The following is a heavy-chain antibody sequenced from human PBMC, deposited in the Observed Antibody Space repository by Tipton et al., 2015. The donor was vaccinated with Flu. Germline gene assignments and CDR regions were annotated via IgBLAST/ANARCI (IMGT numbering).Heavy chain of an antibody. CDR1: GGPITSSSYY. Sequence: LRLSCSVSGGPITSSSYYWGWIRQPPGRPLEWVGSIYYTGYRYDNPSLKSRLAMSIDTSQSQFSLRRSSMTAADTAVYYCAKVKFGWVESWAQGTLVTVSS. CDR3: AKVKFGWVES. CDR2: IYYTGYR. J-gene: IGHJ5*01. D-gene: IGHD3-16*01. V-gene: IGHV4-39*07.